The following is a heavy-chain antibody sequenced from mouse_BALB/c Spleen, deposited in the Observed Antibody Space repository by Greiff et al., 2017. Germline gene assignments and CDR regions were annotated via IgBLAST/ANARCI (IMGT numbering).Heavy chain of an antibody. D-gene: IGHD2-1*01. CDR3: ARGNSYYLDY. V-gene: IGHV1S29*02. J-gene: IGHJ2*01. CDR2: IYPYNGGT. Sequence: ELQLQPSAPQLVIPGASVMISCKASAYTFTDYNMHWVKQSLGKSLEWIGYIYPYNGGTGYNHMFNSKATLTVVNSSSTAYMELRSLTSEDSAVYHCARGNSYYLDYWGEG. CDR1: AYTFTDYN.